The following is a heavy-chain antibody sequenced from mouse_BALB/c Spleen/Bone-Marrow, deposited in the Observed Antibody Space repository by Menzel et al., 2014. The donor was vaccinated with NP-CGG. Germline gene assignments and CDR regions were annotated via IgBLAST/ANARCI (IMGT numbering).Heavy chain of an antibody. Sequence: EVKLVESGPGLVKPSQSPSLTCTVTGYSITSGYSWHWIRQFPGNKLEWMGYIHYSGSTNYNPSLKSRISITRDTSKNQFFLQLNSVTTEDTATYYCTRRGYGNWGYYAMDYWGQGTSVTVSS. D-gene: IGHD2-1*01. V-gene: IGHV3-1*02. CDR3: TRRGYGNWGYYAMDY. CDR2: IHYSGST. J-gene: IGHJ4*01. CDR1: GYSITSGYS.